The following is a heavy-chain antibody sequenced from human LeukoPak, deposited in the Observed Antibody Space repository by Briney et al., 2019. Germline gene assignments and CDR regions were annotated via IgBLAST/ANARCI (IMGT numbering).Heavy chain of an antibody. J-gene: IGHJ4*02. CDR3: AKYRNGFDY. CDR2: ISSSSSTK. Sequence: GGSLRLSCAASGFTFSGYSMNWVRQAPGKGLEWVSSISSSSSTKDYADSVKGRFTISRDNAKNSLYLQMNSLRDEDTVVHYCAKYRNGFDYWGQGTLVAVSS. D-gene: IGHD6-6*01. V-gene: IGHV3-48*02. CDR1: GFTFSGYS.